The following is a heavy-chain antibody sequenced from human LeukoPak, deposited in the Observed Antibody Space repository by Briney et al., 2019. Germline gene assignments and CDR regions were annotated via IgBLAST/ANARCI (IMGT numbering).Heavy chain of an antibody. J-gene: IGHJ6*02. Sequence: PGRSLRLSCAASGFTFSSYVMHWVRQAPGKGLEWVAVISYDGSNKYYADSVKGRFTISRDNSKNTLYLQMNSLRAEDTAVYYCARDRKGALNYGMDVWGQGTTVTVSS. CDR3: ARDRKGALNYGMDV. CDR2: ISYDGSNK. V-gene: IGHV3-30*04. CDR1: GFTFSSYV. D-gene: IGHD6-6*01.